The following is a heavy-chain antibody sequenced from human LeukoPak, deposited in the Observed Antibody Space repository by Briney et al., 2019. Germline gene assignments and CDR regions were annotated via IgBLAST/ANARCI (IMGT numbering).Heavy chain of an antibody. V-gene: IGHV6-1*01. J-gene: IGHJ4*02. CDR2: TYYRSKWYN. Sequence: SQTLSLTCAISGDSVSSNSAAWNWIRQSPSRGLEWLGRTYYRSKWYNDYAVSVKSRITINPDTSKNQFSLKLSSVTAADTAVYYCARGRYSSSWYVVRYFDYWGQGTLVTVSS. CDR3: ARGRYSSSWYVVRYFDY. CDR1: GDSVSSNSAA. D-gene: IGHD6-13*01.